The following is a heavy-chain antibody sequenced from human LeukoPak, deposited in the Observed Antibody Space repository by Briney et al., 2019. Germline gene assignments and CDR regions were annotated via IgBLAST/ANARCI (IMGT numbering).Heavy chain of an antibody. D-gene: IGHD2-2*01. J-gene: IGHJ4*02. Sequence: GGSLRLSCAASGFTFSSYAMSWVRQAPGKGLEWVSAIIGSVGSTYYADSEKGRFTISRDKSKNTLYLQMTSLRAEDTAVYYCAKTRGYCSSTSCYYLDYWGQGTLVTVSS. CDR1: GFTFSSYA. CDR3: AKTRGYCSSTSCYYLDY. CDR2: IIGSVGST. V-gene: IGHV3-23*01.